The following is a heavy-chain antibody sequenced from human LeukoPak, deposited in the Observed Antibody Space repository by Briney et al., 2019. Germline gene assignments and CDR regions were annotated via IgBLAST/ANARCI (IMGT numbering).Heavy chain of an antibody. CDR1: GGSISSYY. Sequence: SETLSLTCTVSGGSISSYYWSWIRQPPGKGLEWIGYIYYSGSTNYNPSLKSRVTISVDTSKNQFSLKLSSVTAADTAVYYCARLEGIAVAGDYWGQGTPVTVSS. D-gene: IGHD6-19*01. V-gene: IGHV4-59*01. J-gene: IGHJ4*02. CDR3: ARLEGIAVAGDY. CDR2: IYYSGST.